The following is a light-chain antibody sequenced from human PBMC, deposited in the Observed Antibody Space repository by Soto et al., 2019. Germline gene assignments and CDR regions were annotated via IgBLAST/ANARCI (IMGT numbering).Light chain of an antibody. CDR2: GAS. CDR1: QSVSSIY. J-gene: IGKJ2*04. V-gene: IGKV3-20*01. Sequence: GTLPLSPEEIADLPCRVSQSVSSIYLAWYQQKPGQAPRVLIYGASKRATGIPDRFSGSGSGTDFSLTISRLEPEDFAVYYCHQDDNVTRSYCEGTKVEIK. CDR3: HQDDNVTRS.